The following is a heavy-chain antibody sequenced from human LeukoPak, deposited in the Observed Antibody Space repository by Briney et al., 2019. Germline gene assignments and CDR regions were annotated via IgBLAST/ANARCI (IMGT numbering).Heavy chain of an antibody. CDR1: GYSFTRYW. CDR3: ARPQDNSGFDS. CDR2: IDPSDSYT. D-gene: IGHD3-22*01. V-gene: IGHV5-10-1*01. Sequence: GESLKISCKGSGYSFTRYWINWVRQMPGKGLEWMGRIDPSDSYTNYSPSFQGHVAMSADKSITTAYLQWSSLKASDTAMYYCARPQDNSGFDSWGQGTLVSVSS. J-gene: IGHJ4*02.